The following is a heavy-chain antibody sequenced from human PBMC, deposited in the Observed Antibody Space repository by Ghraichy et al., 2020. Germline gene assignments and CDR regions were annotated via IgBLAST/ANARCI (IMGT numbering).Heavy chain of an antibody. V-gene: IGHV3-30*18. Sequence: GGSLRLSCAASGFTFSSYGMHWVRQAPGKGLEWVAVISYDGSNKYYADSVKDRFTISRDNSKNTLYLQMNSLRAEDTAVYYCAKDSSGWFDYWGQGTLVTVSS. D-gene: IGHD6-19*01. CDR2: ISYDGSNK. CDR1: GFTFSSYG. CDR3: AKDSSGWFDY. J-gene: IGHJ4*02.